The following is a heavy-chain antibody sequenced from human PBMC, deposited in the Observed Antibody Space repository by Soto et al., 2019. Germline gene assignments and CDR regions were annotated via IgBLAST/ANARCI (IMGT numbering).Heavy chain of an antibody. CDR1: GGSISTSSYY. J-gene: IGHJ4*02. Sequence: QLQLQESGPGLVKPSETLSLTCTVSGGSISTSSYYCGWVRQPPGKGLEWIGPIYYSGSTYYTPSLRRRVPISVDTSKNHFSLKRSSGTATDPAVYYCARHLMTAARGVNRADSWGQGTLVTVSS. CDR3: ARHLMTAARGVNRADS. CDR2: IYYSGST. V-gene: IGHV4-39*01. D-gene: IGHD3-10*01.